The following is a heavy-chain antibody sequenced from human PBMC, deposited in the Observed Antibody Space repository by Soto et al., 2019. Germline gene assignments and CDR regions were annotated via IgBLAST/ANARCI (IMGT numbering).Heavy chain of an antibody. Sequence: PSETLSLTCAVYGGSFSGYYWSWIRQPPGKGLEWIGEINHSGSTNYNPSLKSRVTISVDTSKNQFSLKLSSVTAADTAVYYCASRYGDYVNNWFDPWGQGTLVTVSS. CDR3: ASRYGDYVNNWFDP. CDR1: GGSFSGYY. CDR2: INHSGST. J-gene: IGHJ5*02. V-gene: IGHV4-34*01. D-gene: IGHD4-17*01.